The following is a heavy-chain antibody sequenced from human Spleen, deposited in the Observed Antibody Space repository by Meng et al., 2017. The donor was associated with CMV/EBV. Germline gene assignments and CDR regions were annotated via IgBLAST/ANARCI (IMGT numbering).Heavy chain of an antibody. J-gene: IGHJ4*02. CDR3: VRRSIVGATTYYFDY. CDR1: GSISSSSYY. Sequence: GSISSSSYYWGWIRQPPGKGLEWIGSISYSGSTSYNPSLKSRVTISVDTSKNQFSLKLRSVTAADTAVYYCVRRSIVGATTYYFDYWGQGTLVTVSS. CDR2: ISYSGST. V-gene: IGHV4-39*01. D-gene: IGHD1-26*01.